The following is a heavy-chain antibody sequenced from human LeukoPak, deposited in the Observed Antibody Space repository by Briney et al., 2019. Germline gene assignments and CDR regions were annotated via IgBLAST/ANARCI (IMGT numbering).Heavy chain of an antibody. Sequence: PSDTLSLTCSVSGGPISSSSYYWGWIRQPPGKGLEWIGYIYYSGSTYYNPSLKSRVTISVDTSKNQFSLKLRSVTAADTAVYYCARDNYYDSTGYTDYWGQGTLVTVSS. CDR2: IYYSGST. V-gene: IGHV4-39*07. CDR3: ARDNYYDSTGYTDY. J-gene: IGHJ4*02. CDR1: GGPISSSSYY. D-gene: IGHD3-22*01.